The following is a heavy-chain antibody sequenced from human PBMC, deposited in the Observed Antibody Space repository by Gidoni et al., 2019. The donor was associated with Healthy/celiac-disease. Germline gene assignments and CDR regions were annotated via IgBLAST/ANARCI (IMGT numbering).Heavy chain of an antibody. CDR3: ASLDPVEMATTGPFDY. CDR2: INTNTGNP. Sequence: QVQLEQSGSELKKPGASVKVSCIASGYTFTSYAMNWVRQAPGQGLEWMGWINTNTGNPTYAQGFTGRFVFSLDTSVSTAYLQISSLKAEDTAVYYCASLDPVEMATTGPFDYWGQGTLVTVSS. CDR1: GYTFTSYA. V-gene: IGHV7-4-1*02. J-gene: IGHJ4*02. D-gene: IGHD1-1*01.